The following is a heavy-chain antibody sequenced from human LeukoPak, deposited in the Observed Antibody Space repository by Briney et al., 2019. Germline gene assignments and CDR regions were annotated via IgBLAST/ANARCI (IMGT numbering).Heavy chain of an antibody. V-gene: IGHV3-48*03. CDR3: ASGIAVAANWFDP. CDR1: GFTFSSYE. J-gene: IGHJ5*02. CDR2: ISSSGSTI. Sequence: GGSLRLSCAASGFTFSSYEMNWVRQGPGKGLEWVSYISSSGSTIYYADSVKGRFTISRDNAKNSLYLQMNSLRAEDTAVYYCASGIAVAANWFDPWGQGTLVTVSS. D-gene: IGHD6-19*01.